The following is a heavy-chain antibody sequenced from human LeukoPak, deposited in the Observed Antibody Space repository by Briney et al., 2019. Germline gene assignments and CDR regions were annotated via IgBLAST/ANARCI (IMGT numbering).Heavy chain of an antibody. CDR2: ISHSGDA. V-gene: IGHV4-34*01. CDR1: GGSFSGFY. J-gene: IGHJ6*03. D-gene: IGHD3-22*01. CDR3: ARGLDYHDSSGHYPVYMDV. Sequence: SETLSLTCAVYGGSFSGFYWTWIRQPPGMGLEWIGEISHSGDANYNPSLRSRVTISVDTSKNQFSLRLNSVTAADTALYYCARGLDYHDSSGHYPVYMDVWGKGTTVTVSS.